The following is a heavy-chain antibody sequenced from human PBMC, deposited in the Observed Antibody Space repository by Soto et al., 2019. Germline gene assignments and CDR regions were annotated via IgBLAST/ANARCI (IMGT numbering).Heavy chain of an antibody. D-gene: IGHD3-3*01. CDR1: GGSISNYY. Sequence: QVQPQESGPGLVKPSETLSLTCTVSGGSISNYYWSWIRQAPGKAPEWIGHVYYGGNTYYNPSLKSRVTISVGTSKNQFSLHLTSVTAADTAVYYCARDRGFLDAFDIWGQGTLVTVSS. CDR2: VYYGGNT. J-gene: IGHJ3*02. V-gene: IGHV4-59*01. CDR3: ARDRGFLDAFDI.